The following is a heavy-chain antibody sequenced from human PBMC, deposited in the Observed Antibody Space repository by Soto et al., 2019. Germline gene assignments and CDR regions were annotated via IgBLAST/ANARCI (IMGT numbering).Heavy chain of an antibody. CDR1: GGSINSGAYS. V-gene: IGHV4-30-2*06. J-gene: IGHJ5*02. D-gene: IGHD5-12*01. Sequence: QLQLRESGAGLVKPSETLSLTCTVSGGSINSGAYSWSWIRQSPGKVLEWLGFIYQSGSTYYSPSRRSRVTISIDRSRNHMFLKLRSVTAEATAVYYCARDTKGCSDRNCYFPSWFDPWGQGTLVTVSS. CDR2: IYQSGST. CDR3: ARDTKGCSDRNCYFPSWFDP.